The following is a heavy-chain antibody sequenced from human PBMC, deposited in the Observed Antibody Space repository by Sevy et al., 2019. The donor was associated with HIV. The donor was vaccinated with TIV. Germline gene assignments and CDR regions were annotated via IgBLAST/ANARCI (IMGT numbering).Heavy chain of an antibody. Sequence: GGSLRLSCAASGFTFSTYGMHWVRQAPGKGLEWLAVIWFDGSDENYADSVKGRFTISRDIAKNTLHLQMNSLRAEDTAVYYCAGDLEFYDYGGYGPAFNPDYWGRGTLVTVSS. CDR2: IWFDGSDE. V-gene: IGHV3-33*01. J-gene: IGHJ4*02. CDR1: GFTFSTYG. D-gene: IGHD4-17*01. CDR3: AGDLEFYDYGGYGPAFNPDY.